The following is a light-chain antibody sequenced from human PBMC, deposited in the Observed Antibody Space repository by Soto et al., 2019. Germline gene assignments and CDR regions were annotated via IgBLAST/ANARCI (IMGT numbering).Light chain of an antibody. CDR2: DVN. CDR3: CSYAGGYTHVV. CDR1: STDVGGYTY. Sequence: QSALTQPRSVSGSPGQSVAISCTGTSTDVGGYTYVSWYQQNPGKAPKLILFDVNKRPSGVPDRFSGSKSGNMASLTISGLQSEDEADYYCCSYAGGYTHVVFGGGTKLTVL. J-gene: IGLJ2*01. V-gene: IGLV2-11*01.